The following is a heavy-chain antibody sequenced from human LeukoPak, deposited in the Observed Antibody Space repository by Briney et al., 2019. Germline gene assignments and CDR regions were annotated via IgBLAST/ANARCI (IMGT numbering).Heavy chain of an antibody. CDR1: GYTFTSYY. CDR3: ARVDNSTPRYEVRFDY. Sequence: ASVKVSCKASGYTFTSYYMHWVRQAPGQGLEWMGIINPSGGSTSYAQKFQGRVTMTRDMSTSTVYMELSSLRSEDTAVYYCARVDNSTPRYEVRFDYWGQGTLVTVSS. D-gene: IGHD2/OR15-2a*01. J-gene: IGHJ4*02. V-gene: IGHV1-46*01. CDR2: INPSGGST.